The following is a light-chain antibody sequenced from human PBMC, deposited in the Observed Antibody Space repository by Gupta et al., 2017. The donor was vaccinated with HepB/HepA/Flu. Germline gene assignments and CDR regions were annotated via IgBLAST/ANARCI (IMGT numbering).Light chain of an antibody. J-gene: IGKJ4*01. CDR2: AAF. Sequence: DIQLTQSPSSLSASVGDRVTISCRASQSISSYLNWYQQKPGKAPKLLVYAAFTLESGVPSRFSGSRSGTDFTLTISSLQPEDFATYYCQQSYTTPRTFGGGTXVEIK. CDR3: QQSYTTPRT. CDR1: QSISSY. V-gene: IGKV1-39*01.